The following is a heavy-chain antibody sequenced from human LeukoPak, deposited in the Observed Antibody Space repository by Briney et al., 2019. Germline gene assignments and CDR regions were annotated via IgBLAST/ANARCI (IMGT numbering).Heavy chain of an antibody. CDR3: ARAVWELLLVFDY. J-gene: IGHJ4*02. D-gene: IGHD1-26*01. Sequence: PSQTLSLTCTVSGGSISSGSYYWSWIRQPAGKGLEWIGRIYTSGSTNYNPSLKSRVTISVDTSKNQFSLKLSSVTAADTAVYYCARAVWELLLVFDYWGQGTLVTVSS. CDR1: GGSISSGSYY. CDR2: IYTSGST. V-gene: IGHV4-61*02.